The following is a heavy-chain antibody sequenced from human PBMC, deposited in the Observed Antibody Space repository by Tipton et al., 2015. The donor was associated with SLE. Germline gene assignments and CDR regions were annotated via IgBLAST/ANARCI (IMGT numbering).Heavy chain of an antibody. Sequence: AGLVKPSETLSLSCAVYGGSFSGYYWSWIRQPPGKGLEWIGEINHSGSTNYNPSLKSRVTISVDTSKNQFSLKLSSVTAADTAVYYCARGPSGGATDARFDLWGRGTLVTVSS. CDR2: INHSGST. J-gene: IGHJ2*01. D-gene: IGHD5-12*01. CDR3: ARGPSGGATDARFDL. CDR1: GGSFSGYY. V-gene: IGHV4-34*01.